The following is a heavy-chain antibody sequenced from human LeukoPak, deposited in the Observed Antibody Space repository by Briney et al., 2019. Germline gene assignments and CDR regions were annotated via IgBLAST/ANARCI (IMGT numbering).Heavy chain of an antibody. V-gene: IGHV3-43*01. J-gene: IGHJ4*02. Sequence: GGSLRLSCAASGFTFDDYTMHWVRQAPGKGLEWVSLISWDGGSTYYADSVKGRFTVSRDNSKNSLYLQMNSLRAEDTALYYCAKDRHHDSSGPIDYWGQGTLVTVSS. CDR1: GFTFDDYT. CDR2: ISWDGGST. CDR3: AKDRHHDSSGPIDY. D-gene: IGHD3-22*01.